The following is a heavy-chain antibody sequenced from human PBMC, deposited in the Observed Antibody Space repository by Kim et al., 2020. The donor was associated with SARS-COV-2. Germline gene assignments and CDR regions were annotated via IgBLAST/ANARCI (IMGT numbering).Heavy chain of an antibody. D-gene: IGHD4-4*01. V-gene: IGHV3-30*02. Sequence: SGKGRLTVTRDSSKNTLYVQVNSLRAADTAVYYCVKAGSDYSSGGVFDYWGQGTLVTVSS. J-gene: IGHJ4*02. CDR3: VKAGSDYSSGGVFDY.